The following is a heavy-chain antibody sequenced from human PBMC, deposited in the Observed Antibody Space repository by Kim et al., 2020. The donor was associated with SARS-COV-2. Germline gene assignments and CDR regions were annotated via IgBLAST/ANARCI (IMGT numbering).Heavy chain of an antibody. Sequence: ASVKVSCKASGYTFTSYAMNWVRQAPGQGLEWMGWINTNTGNPTYAQGFTGRFVFSLDTSVSTAYLQISSLNAEDTAVYYCARSHYDFWSGYYSHYGMDVWGQGTTVTVSS. CDR1: GYTFTSYA. D-gene: IGHD3-3*01. CDR3: ARSHYDFWSGYYSHYGMDV. V-gene: IGHV7-4-1*02. CDR2: INTNTGNP. J-gene: IGHJ6*02.